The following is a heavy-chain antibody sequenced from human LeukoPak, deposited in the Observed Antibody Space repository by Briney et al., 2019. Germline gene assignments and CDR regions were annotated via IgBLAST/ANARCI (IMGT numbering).Heavy chain of an antibody. Sequence: GGSLRLSCAASGFTFSSYSMNWVRQAPGKGLEWVSSIRSSSSYIYYADSVKGRFTISRDNAKNSLHLQMNSLRAEDTAVYYCASDGGDTYYDILTGYWGGYYYYYYGMDVWGKGTTVTVSS. CDR1: GFTFSSYS. CDR3: ASDGGDTYYDILTGYWGGYYYYYYGMDV. J-gene: IGHJ6*04. CDR2: IRSSSSYI. D-gene: IGHD3-9*01. V-gene: IGHV3-21*01.